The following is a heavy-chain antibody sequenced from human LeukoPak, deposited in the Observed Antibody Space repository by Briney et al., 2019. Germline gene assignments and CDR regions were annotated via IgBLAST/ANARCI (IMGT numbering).Heavy chain of an antibody. CDR1: GYTFTSYY. CDR2: INPSGGST. Sequence: ASVKVSCKASGYTFTSYYMHWVRQAPGQGLEWMGIINPSGGSTSYAQKFQGRVTMTGNTSTSTVYMELSSLRSEDTAVYYCARGPSYDYVWGSYRNWGDYYYGMDVWGKGTTVTVSS. CDR3: ARGPSYDYVWGSYRNWGDYYYGMDV. V-gene: IGHV1-46*01. J-gene: IGHJ6*04. D-gene: IGHD3-16*02.